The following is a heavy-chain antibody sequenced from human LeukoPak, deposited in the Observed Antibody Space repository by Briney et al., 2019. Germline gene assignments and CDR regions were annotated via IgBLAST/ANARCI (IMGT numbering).Heavy chain of an antibody. J-gene: IGHJ3*02. D-gene: IGHD5-12*01. V-gene: IGHV3-7*01. CDR1: GFTFSTSW. Sequence: PGGSLRLSCAASGFTFSTSWMTWVRQAPGKGLECVANIEGDGSRKNHVDSLKGRFTISRDNAKNSLYLQINSLRAEDTAVYYCARDSAYNAFDIWGQGTMVTVSS. CDR3: ARDSAYNAFDI. CDR2: IEGDGSRK.